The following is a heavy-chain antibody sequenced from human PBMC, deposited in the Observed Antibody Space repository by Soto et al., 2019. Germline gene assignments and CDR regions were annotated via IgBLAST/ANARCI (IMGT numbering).Heavy chain of an antibody. D-gene: IGHD3-16*02. CDR2: ISGSGGST. J-gene: IGHJ4*02. CDR3: AKDRLTFGGVIVTFDY. CDR1: VFPFSSYA. V-gene: IGHV3-23*01. Sequence: HGGSLRLSCAASVFPFSSYAMSWVRQAPGKGLEWVSAISGSGGSTYYADSVKGRFTISRDNSKNTLYLQMNSLRAEDTAVYYCAKDRLTFGGVIVTFDYWGQGTLVTVSS.